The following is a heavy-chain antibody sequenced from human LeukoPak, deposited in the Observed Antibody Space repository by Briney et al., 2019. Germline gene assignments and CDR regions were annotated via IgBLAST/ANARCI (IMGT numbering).Heavy chain of an antibody. CDR1: GGSISSSSYY. CDR2: IYYSGST. Sequence: NPSETLSLTCTVSGGSISSSSYYWGWLRQPPGKGLEWIGSIYYSGSTYYNPSLKSRVTISVDTSKNQFSLKLSSVTAADTAVYYCASIPGYSSGFDYWGQGTLVTVTS. V-gene: IGHV4-39*01. J-gene: IGHJ4*02. CDR3: ASIPGYSSGFDY. D-gene: IGHD6-19*01.